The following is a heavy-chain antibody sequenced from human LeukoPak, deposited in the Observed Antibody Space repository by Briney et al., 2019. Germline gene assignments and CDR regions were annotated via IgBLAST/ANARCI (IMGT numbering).Heavy chain of an antibody. V-gene: IGHV4-34*01. CDR2: INHSGST. J-gene: IGHJ5*02. CDR3: ARLLDWFDP. Sequence: SETLSLTCAVYGGSFSGYYWSWIRQPPGKGLEWIGEINHSGSTNYNPSLKSRVTISVDTSKNQFSLKLSSVTAADTAVYYCARLLDWFDPWGQGTLVTVSS. CDR1: GGSFSGYY.